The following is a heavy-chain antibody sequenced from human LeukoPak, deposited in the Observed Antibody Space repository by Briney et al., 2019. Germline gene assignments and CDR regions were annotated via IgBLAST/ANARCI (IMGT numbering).Heavy chain of an antibody. D-gene: IGHD2-2*02. CDR3: ARVGCSSTSCYNAFDI. V-gene: IGHV4-59*12. CDR2: FHDSEST. CDR1: GGSISNNY. Sequence: SESLSLTCTVSGGSISNNYWSWIRQPPGKGLEWIGHFHDSESTNCNPSLKSRVTMSVDTSKNQFSLKLSSVTAADTAVYYCARVGCSSTSCYNAFDIWGQGTMVTVSS. J-gene: IGHJ3*02.